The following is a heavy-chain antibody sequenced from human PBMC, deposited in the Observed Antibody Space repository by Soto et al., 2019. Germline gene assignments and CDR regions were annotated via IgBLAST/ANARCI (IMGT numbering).Heavy chain of an antibody. CDR1: ALTASKNY. V-gene: IGHV3-66*01. CDR3: ARGGSGSDWDYYGMDV. Sequence: EVQLVESGGGLVQPGGSLRLSCAGSALTASKNYMSWVRQPPGKGLEWVSGIYSGGTTYYADSVKDRFSISRDNSKSALYLQMDNLGAGGTAVYYCARGGSGSDWDYYGMDVWGQGTTVTVSS. CDR2: IYSGGTT. J-gene: IGHJ6*02. D-gene: IGHD3-10*01.